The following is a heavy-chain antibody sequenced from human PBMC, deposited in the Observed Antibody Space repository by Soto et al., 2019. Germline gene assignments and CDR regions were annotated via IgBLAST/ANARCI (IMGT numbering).Heavy chain of an antibody. Sequence: ASVKVSCKASGYSFTDYPIHWVRQAPGQGLEWMGWINPNTGGTNNAQKFQGRVTMTRDTSISTAYMELNRLISDDTAVYYCTRAPFYFFDYCGQGTQVTVSS. CDR1: GYSFTDYP. D-gene: IGHD3-3*01. J-gene: IGHJ4*02. V-gene: IGHV1-2*02. CDR3: TRAPFYFFDY. CDR2: INPNTGGT.